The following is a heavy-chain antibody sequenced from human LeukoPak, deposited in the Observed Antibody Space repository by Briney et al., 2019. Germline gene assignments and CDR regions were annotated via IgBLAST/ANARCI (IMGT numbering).Heavy chain of an antibody. Sequence: PSETLSLTCAVYGGSFSGYYWSWIRQPPGKGLEWIGEINHSGSTNYNPSLKSRVTISVDTSKNQFSLKLSSVTAADTAVYYCARVTYYYDSSGYYPRFDYWGQGTLVTVSS. D-gene: IGHD3-22*01. CDR3: ARVTYYYDSSGYYPRFDY. CDR1: GGSFSGYY. J-gene: IGHJ4*02. CDR2: INHSGST. V-gene: IGHV4-34*01.